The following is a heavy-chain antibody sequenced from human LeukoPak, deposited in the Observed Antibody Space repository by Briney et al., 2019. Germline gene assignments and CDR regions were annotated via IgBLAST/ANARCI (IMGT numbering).Heavy chain of an antibody. J-gene: IGHJ5*02. CDR3: ARRVVTLSSWFDP. D-gene: IGHD4-23*01. V-gene: IGHV4-59*08. Sequence: SETLSLTCTVSGGSISSYYWSWIRQPPGKGLEWIGYIYYSGSTNYNPSLKSRVTISVDTSKNQFSLELSSVTAADTAVYYCARRVVTLSSWFDPWGQGTLVTVSS. CDR1: GGSISSYY. CDR2: IYYSGST.